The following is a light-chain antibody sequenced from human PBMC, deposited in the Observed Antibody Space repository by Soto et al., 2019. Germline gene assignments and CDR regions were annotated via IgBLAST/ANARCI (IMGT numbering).Light chain of an antibody. CDR3: QQYNNWPLLT. J-gene: IGKJ4*01. V-gene: IGKV3-15*01. Sequence: EIVMTQSLATLSESPGERATLSCRASQSVSSNLAWYQQKPGQAPRLLIYGASTRATGIPARFSGSGSGTEFTLTISSLQSEDFAVYYCQQYNNWPLLTFGGGTKVDIK. CDR1: QSVSSN. CDR2: GAS.